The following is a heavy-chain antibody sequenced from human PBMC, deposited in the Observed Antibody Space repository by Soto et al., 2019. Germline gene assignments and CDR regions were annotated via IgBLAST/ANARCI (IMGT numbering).Heavy chain of an antibody. CDR2: IKQDGSEK. CDR1: GFTFSSYW. D-gene: IGHD3-3*01. J-gene: IGHJ6*02. V-gene: IGHV3-7*01. Sequence: PGGSLRLSCAASGFTFSSYWMSWVRQAPGKGLEWVANIKQDGSEKYYVDSVKGRFTISRDNAKNSLYLQMNSLRAEDTAVYYCARVRGAYYDFWGGPMDVWGQGTTVTVYS. CDR3: ARVRGAYYDFWGGPMDV.